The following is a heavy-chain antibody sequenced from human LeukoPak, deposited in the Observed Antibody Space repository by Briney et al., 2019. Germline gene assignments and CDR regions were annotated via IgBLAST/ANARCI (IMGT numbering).Heavy chain of an antibody. CDR2: ISYDGSNK. Sequence: PGGSLRLSCAASGFTFSSYAMHWVRQAPGKGLEWVAVISYDGSNKYYADSVKGRFTISRDNSKNTLYLQMNSLGAEDTAVYYCARVRKSRGYYYYGMDVWGQGTTVTVSS. D-gene: IGHD3-10*01. CDR3: ARVRKSRGYYYYGMDV. V-gene: IGHV3-30-3*01. J-gene: IGHJ6*02. CDR1: GFTFSSYA.